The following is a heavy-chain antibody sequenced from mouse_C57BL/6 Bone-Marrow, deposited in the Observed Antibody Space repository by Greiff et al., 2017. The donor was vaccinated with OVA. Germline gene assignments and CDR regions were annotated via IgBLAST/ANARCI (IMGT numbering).Heavy chain of an antibody. V-gene: IGHV5-6*01. J-gene: IGHJ4*01. CDR2: ISSGGSYT. CDR1: GFTFSSYG. D-gene: IGHD2-12*01. Sequence: EVKLMESGGDLVKPGGSLKLSCAASGFTFSSYGMSWVRQTPDKRLEWVATISSGGSYTYYPDSVKGRFTFSGDNAKNTLYLQMSSLKSEDTAMYYCAREKSYDRGYYYAMDYWGQGTSVTGSS. CDR3: AREKSYDRGYYYAMDY.